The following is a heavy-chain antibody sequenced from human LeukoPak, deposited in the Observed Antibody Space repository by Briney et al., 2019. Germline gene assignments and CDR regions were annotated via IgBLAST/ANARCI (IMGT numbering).Heavy chain of an antibody. CDR3: ARESLPAVGYFDY. V-gene: IGHV1-69*13. Sequence: SVKVSCKASGGTFSSYAISWVRQAPGQGLEWMGGIIPIFGTANYAQKFQGRVTITADESTSTAYMELSSLRSEDTAAYYCARESLPAVGYFDYWGQGTLVTVSS. CDR1: GGTFSSYA. D-gene: IGHD1-26*01. CDR2: IIPIFGTA. J-gene: IGHJ4*02.